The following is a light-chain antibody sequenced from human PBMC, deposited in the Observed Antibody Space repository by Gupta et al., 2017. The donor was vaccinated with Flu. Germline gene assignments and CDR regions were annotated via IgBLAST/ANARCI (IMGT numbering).Light chain of an antibody. Sequence: ETVMTQSPLALSVTPGEAASIPCRSSQSLLHVNGYNYLDWYLQKPGQPPQLLIYSASNRASGVPDRFSGSGSGTIFTLKISIVEAEDVGIYYCRQTRQTPPTFGQGTKVEIK. CDR3: RQTRQTPPT. V-gene: IGKV2-28*01. CDR1: QSLLHVNGYNY. CDR2: SAS. J-gene: IGKJ1*01.